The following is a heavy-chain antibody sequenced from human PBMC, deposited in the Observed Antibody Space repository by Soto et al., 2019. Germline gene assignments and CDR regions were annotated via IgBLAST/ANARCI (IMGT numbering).Heavy chain of an antibody. D-gene: IGHD2-2*01. J-gene: IGHJ5*02. CDR1: GCTFSNRG. CDR3: ARVVPGAEAWFGP. CDR2: ISLYSDGT. V-gene: IGHV1-18*01. Sequence: ASVKVCCKTSGCTFSNRGITCGRQAPGQPLEWLGWISLYSDGTNYAQKFQGRVSMTTDTSTTTDYMELRSLRSDDTAVYYCARVVPGAEAWFGPWGEGTLVTVSS.